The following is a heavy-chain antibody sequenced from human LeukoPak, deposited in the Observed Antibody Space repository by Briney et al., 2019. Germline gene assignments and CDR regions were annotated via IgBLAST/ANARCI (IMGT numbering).Heavy chain of an antibody. D-gene: IGHD3-22*01. V-gene: IGHV4-34*01. Sequence: SETLSLTCAVYGGSFSGYYWSWIRQPPGKGLEWIGEINHSGSTNYNPSLKSRVTISVETSKNQFSLKLSSVTAADTAVYYCARLSYYDSSDYWGQGTLVTVSS. J-gene: IGHJ4*02. CDR3: ARLSYYDSSDY. CDR1: GGSFSGYY. CDR2: INHSGST.